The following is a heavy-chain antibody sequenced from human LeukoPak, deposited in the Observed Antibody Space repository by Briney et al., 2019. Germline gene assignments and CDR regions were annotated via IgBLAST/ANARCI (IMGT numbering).Heavy chain of an antibody. CDR3: VAGHDYGDSTYYYGLDV. J-gene: IGHJ6*04. V-gene: IGHV1-3*01. D-gene: IGHD4-17*01. CDR1: GYTFTTYV. Sequence: ASVKVSCKASGYTFTTYVMHWVRQAPGQRLEWMGWINAGNGSTKYSQKFQGRVTITRDTSASTAYMELSSLRSEDTSVYYCVAGHDYGDSTYYYGLDVWGKGTTVTVSS. CDR2: INAGNGST.